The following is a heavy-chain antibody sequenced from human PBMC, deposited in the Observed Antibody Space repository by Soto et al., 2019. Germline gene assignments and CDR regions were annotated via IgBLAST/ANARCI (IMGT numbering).Heavy chain of an antibody. CDR2: VKSKNDGGTT. CDR3: TTDSYITSIIVRFDY. D-gene: IGHD3-22*01. V-gene: IGHV3-15*07. CDR1: GFTFSNAW. Sequence: GRPKRLSSAASGFTFSNAWINCVRQAPGKGLEWVGRVKSKNDGGTTDFAAPVKGRFAISRDDSKNMVYLEMNSLQTEDTAIYYCTTDSYITSIIVRFDYWGHGTLVTVSS. J-gene: IGHJ4*01.